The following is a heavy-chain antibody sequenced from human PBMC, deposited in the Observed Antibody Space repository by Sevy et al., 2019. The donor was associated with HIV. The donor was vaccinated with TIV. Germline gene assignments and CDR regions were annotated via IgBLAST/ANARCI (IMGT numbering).Heavy chain of an antibody. CDR3: ARGSSGYYYDSSGPLDY. D-gene: IGHD3-22*01. CDR2: IYYSGST. V-gene: IGHV4-59*01. J-gene: IGHJ4*02. CDR1: GGSISSYY. Sequence: SETLSLTCTVSGGSISSYYWSWIRQPPGKGLEWIGYIYYSGSTNYNPSLKSRVTISVDTSKNQFSLKLSSVTVADTAVYYCARGSSGYYYDSSGPLDYWGQGTLVTVSS.